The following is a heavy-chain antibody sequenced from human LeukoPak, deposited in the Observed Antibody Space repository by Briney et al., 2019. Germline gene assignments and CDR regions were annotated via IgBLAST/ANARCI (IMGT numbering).Heavy chain of an antibody. V-gene: IGHV3-48*03. Sequence: GGSLRLSCAASGFTFSSYEMNWVRQAQGKGLEGVSYISSSGSTIYYADSVKGRFTISTDNADNSLYLQMSSLRAEDTAVYYCARESWATDYWGQGTLVTVSS. CDR2: ISSSGSTI. CDR3: ARESWATDY. D-gene: IGHD3-10*01. CDR1: GFTFSSYE. J-gene: IGHJ4*02.